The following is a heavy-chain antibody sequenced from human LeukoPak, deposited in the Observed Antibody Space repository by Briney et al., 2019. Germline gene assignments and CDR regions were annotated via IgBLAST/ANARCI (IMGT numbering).Heavy chain of an antibody. J-gene: IGHJ4*02. Sequence: SGGSLRLSCSASGFTFSNYWMTWVRQSPGKGLEWVAIIKHDESDKYCVDSVKGRFTISRDNAKNSLYLQMSSLRAEDTAVYYCARGGHRQKEFWGQGTLVTVSS. CDR2: IKHDESDK. D-gene: IGHD3-10*01. V-gene: IGHV3-7*01. CDR3: ARGGHRQKEF. CDR1: GFTFSNYW.